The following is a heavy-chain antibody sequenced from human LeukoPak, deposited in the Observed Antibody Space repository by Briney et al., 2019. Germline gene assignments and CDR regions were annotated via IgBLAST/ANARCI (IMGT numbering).Heavy chain of an antibody. V-gene: IGHV3-23*01. Sequence: GGSLRLSCAASGFTFSTYAMSWVRQAPGKGLEWASTISSSGGTACYADSVKGRFTISGDSSKNTLWLQMNSLRAEDAALYYCARAPGIGWPYFFEYWGQGTLVTVSS. CDR3: ARAPGIGWPYFFEY. D-gene: IGHD6-19*01. CDR2: ISSSGGTA. J-gene: IGHJ4*02. CDR1: GFTFSTYA.